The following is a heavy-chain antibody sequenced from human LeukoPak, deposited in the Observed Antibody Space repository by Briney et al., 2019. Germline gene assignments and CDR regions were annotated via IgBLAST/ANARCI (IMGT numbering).Heavy chain of an antibody. J-gene: IGHJ3*02. D-gene: IGHD3-3*01. CDR3: ARDPDNDFWSGYPHWAFDI. Sequence: ASVKVSCKVSGYTLTELSMLWVRQAPGKGLEWMGGFDPEDGETIYAQKFQGRVTMTEDTSTDTAYMELSSLRSEDTAVYYCARDPDNDFWSGYPHWAFDIWGQGTMVTVSS. CDR1: GYTLTELS. V-gene: IGHV1-24*01. CDR2: FDPEDGET.